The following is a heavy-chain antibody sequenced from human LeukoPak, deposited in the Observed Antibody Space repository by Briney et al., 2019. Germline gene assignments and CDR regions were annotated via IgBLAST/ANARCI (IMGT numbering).Heavy chain of an antibody. CDR3: AKERGDFWSGSCFGY. CDR2: ISGSGGST. CDR1: GFTFSSYA. V-gene: IGHV3-23*01. D-gene: IGHD3-3*01. J-gene: IGHJ4*02. Sequence: GGSLRLSCTASGFTFSSYAMSWVRQAPGKGLEWVSAISGSGGSTYYADSVKGRFTISRDNSKNTLYLQMNSLRAEDTAVYYCAKERGDFWSGSCFGYWGQGTLVTVSS.